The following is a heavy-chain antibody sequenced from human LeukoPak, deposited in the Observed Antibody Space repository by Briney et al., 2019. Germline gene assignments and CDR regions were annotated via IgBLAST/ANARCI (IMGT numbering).Heavy chain of an antibody. CDR3: AIRTGMAVDY. Sequence: PGASLQISCKGSGSIFTSYWIGWVRQLPGKGLEWMGIIYPGDSDTRYSPSFQGQVTISADKSISTAYLQLNSLKASDTAMYYCAIRTGMAVDYWGQGTLVTVSS. CDR2: IYPGDSDT. J-gene: IGHJ4*02. V-gene: IGHV5-51*01. CDR1: GSIFTSYW. D-gene: IGHD1-14*01.